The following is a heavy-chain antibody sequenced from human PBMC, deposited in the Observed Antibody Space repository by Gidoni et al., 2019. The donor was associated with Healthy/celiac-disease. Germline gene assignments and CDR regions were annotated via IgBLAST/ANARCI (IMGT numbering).Heavy chain of an antibody. CDR1: GGSFSGYS. CDR2: INHSGST. Sequence: QVKLQQWGAGLLKPSETLSLTCAVYGGSFSGYSWSWIRQPPGKGLEWSGEINHSGSTNYNPSLKSRVTISVDTSKNQFSLKRSSVTAADTAVYYCARGPYYDFWSGYYTGFDYWGQGTLVTVSS. D-gene: IGHD3-3*01. CDR3: ARGPYYDFWSGYYTGFDY. V-gene: IGHV4-34*01. J-gene: IGHJ4*02.